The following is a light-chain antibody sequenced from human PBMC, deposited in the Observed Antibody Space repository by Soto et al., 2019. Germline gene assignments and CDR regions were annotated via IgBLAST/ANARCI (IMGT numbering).Light chain of an antibody. Sequence: ERGMTQSPATLSLSPGEGATLSGRASQSVGSNLAWYQQKPGQAPRLLIFGASSRATGVPARFSGSGSGTEFTLTINSLQSEDFAVYFCQQYHNWWTFGQGTKVDIK. V-gene: IGKV3-15*01. J-gene: IGKJ1*01. CDR3: QQYHNWWT. CDR2: GAS. CDR1: QSVGSN.